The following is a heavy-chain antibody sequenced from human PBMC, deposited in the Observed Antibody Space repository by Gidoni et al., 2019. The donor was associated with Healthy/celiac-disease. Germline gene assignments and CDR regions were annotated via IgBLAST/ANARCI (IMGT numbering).Heavy chain of an antibody. D-gene: IGHD3-9*01. V-gene: IGHV3-33*01. Sequence: QVQLVESGGGVVQPGRSLRLSCAASGFTFSSYGMHWVRQAPGKGLEWVAVIWYDGSNKYYADSVKGRFTISRDNSKNTLYLQMNSLRAEDTAVYYCAREDILTGYFTPSYYFDYWGQGTLVTVSS. CDR2: IWYDGSNK. CDR1: GFTFSSYG. CDR3: AREDILTGYFTPSYYFDY. J-gene: IGHJ4*02.